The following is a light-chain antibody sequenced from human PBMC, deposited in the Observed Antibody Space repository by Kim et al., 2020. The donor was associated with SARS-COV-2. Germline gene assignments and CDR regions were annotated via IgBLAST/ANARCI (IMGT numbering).Light chain of an antibody. CDR1: QDISNY. CDR2: AAS. V-gene: IGKV1-17*03. Sequence: DIQMTQSPSVMSASVGDSVTISCRASQDISNYLAWFQQRPGRVPKRLIYAASSLQRGVPSRFSGSGSGTEFTLTITGLQPEDFATYYCLQYFAYPQTFGQGTKVDIK. CDR3: LQYFAYPQT. J-gene: IGKJ1*01.